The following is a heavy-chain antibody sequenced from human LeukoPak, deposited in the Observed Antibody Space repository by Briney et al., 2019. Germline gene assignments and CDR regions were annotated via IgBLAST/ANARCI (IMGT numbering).Heavy chain of an antibody. CDR3: ARCYTYGTTWFGGLDV. V-gene: IGHV3-23*01. J-gene: IGHJ6*02. CDR2: TGVSGS. D-gene: IGHD3-10*01. CDR1: GFTFSSSA. Sequence: GGSLRLSCAASGFTFSSSAMTWVRQVLGKGLEWVSTTGVSGSYYADSVKGRFTISRDNSKNTLYLQMNSLRAEDTAVYYCARCYTYGTTWFGGLDVWGQGTTVTVS.